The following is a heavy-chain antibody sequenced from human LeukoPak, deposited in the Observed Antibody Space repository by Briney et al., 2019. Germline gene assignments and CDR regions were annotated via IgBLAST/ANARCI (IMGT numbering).Heavy chain of an antibody. CDR2: INHSGST. CDR1: GGSFSGYY. J-gene: IGHJ4*02. Sequence: PSETLSLTCAVYGGSFSGYYWSWIRQPPGKGLEWIGEINHSGSTNYNPSLKSRVTISVDTSKNQFSLKLSSVTAADTAVYYCAREASSGYYSDYWGQGTLVTVSS. CDR3: AREASSGYYSDY. D-gene: IGHD3-22*01. V-gene: IGHV4-34*01.